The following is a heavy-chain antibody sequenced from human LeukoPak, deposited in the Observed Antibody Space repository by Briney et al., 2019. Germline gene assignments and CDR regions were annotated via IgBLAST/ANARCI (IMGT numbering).Heavy chain of an antibody. D-gene: IGHD3-3*01. CDR3: ARANYDSWSGYYSPLDY. Sequence: SETLSLTCAVYGGSFSGYYWSWIRQPPGKGLEWIGEINHSGSTNYNPSLKSRVTISVDTSKNQFSLKLSSVTAADTAVYYCARANYDSWSGYYSPLDYWGQGTLVTVSS. V-gene: IGHV4-34*01. CDR2: INHSGST. CDR1: GGSFSGYY. J-gene: IGHJ4*02.